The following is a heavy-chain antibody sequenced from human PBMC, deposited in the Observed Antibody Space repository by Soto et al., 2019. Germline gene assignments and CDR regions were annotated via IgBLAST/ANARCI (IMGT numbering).Heavy chain of an antibody. V-gene: IGHV1-46*01. J-gene: IGHJ6*02. CDR3: AIESIAARSKRYYYYGMDA. Sequence: GASVKVSCKASGYTFTSYYMHWVRQAPGQGLEWMGIINPSGGSTSYAQKFQGRVTMTRDTSTSTVYMELSSLRSEDTAVYYCAIESIAARSKRYYYYGMDAWGQGTTVTVSS. D-gene: IGHD6-6*01. CDR1: GYTFTSYY. CDR2: INPSGGST.